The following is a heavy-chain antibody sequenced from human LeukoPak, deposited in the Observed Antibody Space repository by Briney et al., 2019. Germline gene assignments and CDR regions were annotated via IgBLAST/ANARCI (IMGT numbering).Heavy chain of an antibody. J-gene: IGHJ4*02. CDR2: INSDGSST. D-gene: IGHD3-10*01. CDR3: ARGIQTYYYGSGSPDY. CDR1: GFTFSSYW. Sequence: GGSLRLSCAASGFTFSSYWMHWVRQAPGKGLVWVSRINSDGSSTSYADSVKGRFTISRDNAKNTLYLQMNSLRAEDTAVYYCARGIQTYYYGSGSPDYWGQGTLVTVSS. V-gene: IGHV3-74*01.